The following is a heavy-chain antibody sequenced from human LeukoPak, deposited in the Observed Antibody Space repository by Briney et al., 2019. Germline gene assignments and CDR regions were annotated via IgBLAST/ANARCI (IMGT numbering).Heavy chain of an antibody. D-gene: IGHD1-1*01. J-gene: IGHJ6*03. V-gene: IGHV4-61*05. CDR3: ARVSWFPGTSYYYMDV. CDR2: ISDSGTT. Sequence: SETLSLTCTVSGGSISTSNYYWGWIRQPPGTGLEWFGYISDSGTTNYNPSLKTRVTISVDTSKNQFSLKLSSVTAADTAVYFCARVSWFPGTSYYYMDVWGKGTTVTVSS. CDR1: GGSISTSNYY.